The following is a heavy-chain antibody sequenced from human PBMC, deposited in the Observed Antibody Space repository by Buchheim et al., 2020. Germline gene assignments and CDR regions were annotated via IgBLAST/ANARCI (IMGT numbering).Heavy chain of an antibody. V-gene: IGHV3-23*01. CDR3: AKEGTVPVKRHYYDSSGYYQ. CDR1: GFTFSSYA. J-gene: IGHJ4*02. Sequence: EVQLLESGGGLVQPGGSLRLSCAASGFTFSSYAMSWVRQAPGKGLEWVSAISGSGGSTYYADSVKGRFTISRDNTKTTLSLQMNSLRAEDTAVYYCAKEGTVPVKRHYYDSSGYYQWGQGTL. D-gene: IGHD3-22*01. CDR2: ISGSGGST.